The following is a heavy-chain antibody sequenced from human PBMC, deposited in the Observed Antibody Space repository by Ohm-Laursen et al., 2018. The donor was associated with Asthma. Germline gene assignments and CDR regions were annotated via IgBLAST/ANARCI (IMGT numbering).Heavy chain of an antibody. CDR3: ARDYGDYGVNYYYYGMDV. V-gene: IGHV4-4*03. J-gene: IGHJ6*02. Sequence: PGTLSLTCAVSGGSISSSNWWSWVRQPPGKGLEWIGEIYHSGSTNYNPSLKSRVTISVDKSKNQFSLKLSSVTAADTAVYYCARDYGDYGVNYYYYGMDVWGQGTTVTVSS. D-gene: IGHD4-17*01. CDR2: IYHSGST. CDR1: GGSISSSNW.